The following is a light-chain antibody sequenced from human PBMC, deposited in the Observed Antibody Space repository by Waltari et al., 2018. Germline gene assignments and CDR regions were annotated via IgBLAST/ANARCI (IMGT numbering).Light chain of an antibody. CDR2: RNV. Sequence: QSVLTQPPSASGTPGQRVTISCSGTSSNLGKNVVNWYQPAPGTAPKLLFLRNVRRPSLVPSRSPASHLATSASLAISGLQSEDEAEYYCASWDDSLNGHWVFGGGTKVTVL. V-gene: IGLV1-44*01. CDR3: ASWDDSLNGHWV. J-gene: IGLJ3*02. CDR1: SSNLGKNV.